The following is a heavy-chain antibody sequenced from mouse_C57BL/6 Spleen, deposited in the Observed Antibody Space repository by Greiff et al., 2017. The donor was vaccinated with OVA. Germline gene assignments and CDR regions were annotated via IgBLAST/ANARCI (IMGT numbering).Heavy chain of an antibody. CDR3: ARKGYSNHWYFDV. Sequence: QVQLQQPGAELVKPGASVKLSCKASGYTFTSYWMQWVKQRPGQGLEWIGEIDPSDSYTNYNQKFKGKATLTVDTSSSTAYMQLSSLTSEDSAVYYCARKGYSNHWYFDVWGTGTTVTVSS. CDR2: IDPSDSYT. J-gene: IGHJ1*03. V-gene: IGHV1-50*01. D-gene: IGHD2-5*01. CDR1: GYTFTSYW.